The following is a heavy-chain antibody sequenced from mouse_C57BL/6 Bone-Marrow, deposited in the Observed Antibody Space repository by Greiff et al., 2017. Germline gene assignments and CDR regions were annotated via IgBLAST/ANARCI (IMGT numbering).Heavy chain of an antibody. V-gene: IGHV1-59*01. Sequence: QVQLQQPGAELVRPGTSVKLSCKASGYTFTSYWMHWVKQRPGQGLEWIGVIDPSDSYTNYNQKFKGKATLTVDTSSSTAYMQLSSLTSEDSAVYYCARRDLDWGQGTLVTVSA. CDR3: ARRDLD. J-gene: IGHJ3*01. CDR1: GYTFTSYW. CDR2: IDPSDSYT.